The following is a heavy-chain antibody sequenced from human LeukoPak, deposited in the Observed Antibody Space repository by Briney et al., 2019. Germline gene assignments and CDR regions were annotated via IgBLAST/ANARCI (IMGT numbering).Heavy chain of an antibody. Sequence: GGSLRLSCAASGFTFSSYAISWVRQAPGKGLDWGSAVSGDGEDTYYPNSVKGRFTISRENSKTTLYLQMKSLRVEDTAIYYCAKPRAMTTGVGRYFDLWGRGTLVTVSS. CDR3: AKPRAMTTGVGRYFDL. D-gene: IGHD1-1*01. CDR2: VSGDGEDT. J-gene: IGHJ2*01. V-gene: IGHV3-23*01. CDR1: GFTFSSYA.